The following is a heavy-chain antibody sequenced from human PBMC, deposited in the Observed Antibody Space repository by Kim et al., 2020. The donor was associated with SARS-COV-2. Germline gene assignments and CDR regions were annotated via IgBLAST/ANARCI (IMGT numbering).Heavy chain of an antibody. CDR1: GYSFTGYD. CDR3: ARRAPSPDYKYFAVDV. D-gene: IGHD4-4*01. J-gene: IGHJ6*02. V-gene: IGHV1-8*01. CDR2: MNPNLGNT. Sequence: ASVKVSCKASGYSFTGYDINWVRQATGQGLEWMGWMNPNLGNTGYAQKFQGRVTLTWDTSIRTAYMELSGLKSEDTAVYYCARRAPSPDYKYFAVDVWGQGTTVTVSS.